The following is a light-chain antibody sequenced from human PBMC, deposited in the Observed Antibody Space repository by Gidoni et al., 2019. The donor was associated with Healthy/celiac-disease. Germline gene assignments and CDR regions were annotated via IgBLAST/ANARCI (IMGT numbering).Light chain of an antibody. CDR1: QSIGSS. J-gene: IGKJ5*01. CDR3: HPSSSLPIP. V-gene: IGKV6-21*01. Sequence: DIVLTQSPDFQSVTPKEKVTITWRASQSIGSSLHWYQQKPDQSPKLLIKYASQSFSGVPSRFSGSGSGTDFTLTINILEAQDAATYYCHPSSSLPIPFGQGTRLEIK. CDR2: YAS.